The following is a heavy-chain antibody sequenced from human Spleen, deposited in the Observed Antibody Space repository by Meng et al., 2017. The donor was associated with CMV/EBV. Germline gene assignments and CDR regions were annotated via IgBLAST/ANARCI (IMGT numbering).Heavy chain of an antibody. CDR1: GFTFDEYA. Sequence: SLKISCAASGFTFDEYAMHWVRQAPGKGLEWVSGITWNSGTIGYADSVKGRFTISRDNAKNSLYLQMNSLRAEDTAFYYCARRFRFNGMDVWGQGTTVTVSS. CDR3: ARRFRFNGMDV. V-gene: IGHV3-9*01. D-gene: IGHD3-3*01. CDR2: ITWNSGTI. J-gene: IGHJ6*02.